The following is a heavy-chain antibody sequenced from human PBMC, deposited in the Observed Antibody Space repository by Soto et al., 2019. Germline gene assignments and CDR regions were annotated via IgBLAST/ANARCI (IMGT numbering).Heavy chain of an antibody. CDR3: ARPANDHYASSDYYHDAFDI. J-gene: IGHJ3*02. Sequence: TSETLSLTCAIYNGSFSGYYWSWIRLTPGKGLEWIGEINHSGGTNYNPSLKSRVSMSVDTSKNQFSLRLSSVTAADTAVYYCARPANDHYASSDYYHDAFDIWGQGRMVTVSS. V-gene: IGHV4-34*01. D-gene: IGHD3-22*01. CDR1: NGSFSGYY. CDR2: INHSGGT.